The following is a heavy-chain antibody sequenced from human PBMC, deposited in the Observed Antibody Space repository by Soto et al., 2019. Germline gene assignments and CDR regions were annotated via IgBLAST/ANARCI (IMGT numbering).Heavy chain of an antibody. CDR2: IIPIFGTA. Sequence: QVQLVQSGAEVQKPGSSVKVSCKASGGTFSSYAISWVRQAPGQGLEWMGGIIPIFGTANYAQKFQGRVTITADESTSTAYMELSSLRSEDTAVYYCARGYCSSTSCYEGIAYYYYGMDVWGQGTTVTVSS. D-gene: IGHD2-2*01. V-gene: IGHV1-69*01. CDR3: ARGYCSSTSCYEGIAYYYYGMDV. J-gene: IGHJ6*02. CDR1: GGTFSSYA.